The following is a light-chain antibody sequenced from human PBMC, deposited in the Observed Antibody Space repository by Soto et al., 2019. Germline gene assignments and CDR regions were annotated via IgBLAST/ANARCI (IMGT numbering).Light chain of an antibody. CDR3: SSYAGTDNLL. Sequence: QSALTQSPSASGSPGQSVTLSCTGTSSDIGGYNYVSWYQQHPGKAPKLVIYEVSKRPSGVPDRFSGSQSGNTASLTISGLQPEDEADYYRSSYAGTDNLLFGGGTKLTVL. V-gene: IGLV2-8*01. J-gene: IGLJ3*02. CDR2: EVS. CDR1: SSDIGGYNY.